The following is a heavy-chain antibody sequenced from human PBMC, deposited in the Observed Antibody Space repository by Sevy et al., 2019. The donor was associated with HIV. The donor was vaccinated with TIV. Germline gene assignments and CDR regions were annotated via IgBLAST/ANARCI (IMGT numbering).Heavy chain of an antibody. D-gene: IGHD6-19*01. CDR1: GYTFSRSV. CDR2: ISTYNGKT. J-gene: IGHJ4*02. CDR3: ARGRGSAVAGGGYYSDY. Sequence: ASVKVSCMASGYTFSRSVITWVRQAPGQGLEWMGWISTYNGKTNYAQKFQDRVTMTTDTSTNTAYMELRGLRSDDTSIYFCARGRGSAVAGGGYYSDYWGQGSLVTVSS. V-gene: IGHV1-18*04.